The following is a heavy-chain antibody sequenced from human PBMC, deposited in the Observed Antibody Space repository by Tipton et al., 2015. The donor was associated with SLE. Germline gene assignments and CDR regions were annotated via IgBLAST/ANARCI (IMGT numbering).Heavy chain of an antibody. D-gene: IGHD3-22*01. Sequence: GSLRLSCAASGFTVSSNYMSWVRQAPGKGLEWVSSISSSSSYIYYADSVKGRFTISRDNAKNSLYLQMNSLRAEDTAVYYCAGTYYYDSSGIDYWGRGTLVTVSS. CDR2: ISSSSSYI. J-gene: IGHJ4*02. CDR1: GFTVSSNY. V-gene: IGHV3-21*01. CDR3: AGTYYYDSSGIDY.